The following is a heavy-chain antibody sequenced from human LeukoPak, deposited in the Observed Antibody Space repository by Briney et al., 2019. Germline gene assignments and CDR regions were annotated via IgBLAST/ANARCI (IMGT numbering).Heavy chain of an antibody. V-gene: IGHV1-2*02. CDR3: ATVVRDGDYGYFQH. CDR1: GYTFTGYY. D-gene: IGHD4-17*01. CDR2: INPNSGGT. J-gene: IGHJ1*01. Sequence: ASVKVSCKASGYTFTGYYMHWVRQAPGQGLEWMGWINPNSGGTNYAQKFQGRVTMTRDTSISTAYMELSSLRSEDTAVYYCATVVRDGDYGYFQHWGQGTLVTVSS.